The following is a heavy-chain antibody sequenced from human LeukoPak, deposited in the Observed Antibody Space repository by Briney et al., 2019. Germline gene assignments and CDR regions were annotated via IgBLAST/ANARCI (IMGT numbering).Heavy chain of an antibody. Sequence: GGSLRLSCAASGFTFSDHGMHWVRQAPGKGLEWVAIIWYNGSKKYYAESVKGRFTISRDNSKNTLYLQMSSLRAEDTAVYYCARDPYGSGDGYFDYWGQGTLVTVSS. J-gene: IGHJ4*02. CDR3: ARDPYGSGDGYFDY. V-gene: IGHV3-33*01. D-gene: IGHD3-10*01. CDR2: IWYNGSKK. CDR1: GFTFSDHG.